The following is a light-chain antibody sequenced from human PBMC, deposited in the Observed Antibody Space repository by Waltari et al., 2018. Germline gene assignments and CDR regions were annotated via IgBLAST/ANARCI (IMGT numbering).Light chain of an antibody. CDR1: QSPLHSAGKTH. J-gene: IGKJ4*01. Sequence: DVVMTQPPLALSVTPGQPASTPSKSSQSPLHSAGKTHLCWYLQKPGQPPQLLIYEVSNRFSGVPDRFSGSGSGTDFTLKISRVEAEDVGLYYCMQSIQFPLTFGGGTKVEIK. V-gene: IGKV2D-29*01. CDR3: MQSIQFPLT. CDR2: EVS.